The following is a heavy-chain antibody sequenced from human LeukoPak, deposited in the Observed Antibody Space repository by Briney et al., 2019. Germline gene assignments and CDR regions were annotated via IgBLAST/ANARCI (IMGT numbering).Heavy chain of an antibody. CDR3: ARDCGYQCLFAN. V-gene: IGHV1-18*01. J-gene: IGHJ4*02. CDR1: VYTFTLCG. CDR2: MRVYNCNT. Sequence: ASENLSCTSSVYTFTLCGNLWVRHAPRQGLEWMRCMRVYNCNTIYAQKSQGRVTLTTATSTNAAHMELRSLRSDATAVYYCARDCGYQCLFANWGKGTLVTVSS. D-gene: IGHD5-12*01.